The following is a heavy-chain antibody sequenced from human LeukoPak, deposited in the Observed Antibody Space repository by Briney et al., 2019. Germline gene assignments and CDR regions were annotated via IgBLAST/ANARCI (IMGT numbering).Heavy chain of an antibody. CDR1: GFTLTNFA. CDR3: AKASGCCGSTACYVMDV. Sequence: PGGSLRLSCAASGFTLTNFAMSWVRQAPGKGLEWVSVIVGSDDGKYYADSVKGRFTISRDNSKNTLYLQMGSLRGEDTAVYYCAKASGCCGSTACYVMDVWGQGTTVTVSS. V-gene: IGHV3-23*01. D-gene: IGHD2-2*01. J-gene: IGHJ6*02. CDR2: IVGSDDGK.